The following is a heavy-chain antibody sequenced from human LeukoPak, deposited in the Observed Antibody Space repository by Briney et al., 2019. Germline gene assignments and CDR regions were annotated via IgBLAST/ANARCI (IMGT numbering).Heavy chain of an antibody. V-gene: IGHV3-11*01. Sequence: PGGSLRLSCAASGFSFSDYYMSWIRQAPGKGLEWVSYISSSGNTIYYADSVKGRFTISRDNAKNSLYLQMNSLRAEDTAVYFCAKRGVVIRVVLVGFHKEAYYFESWGQGALVTVSS. CDR1: GFSFSDYY. J-gene: IGHJ4*02. D-gene: IGHD3/OR15-3a*01. CDR2: ISSSGNTI. CDR3: AKRGVVIRVVLVGFHKEAYYFES.